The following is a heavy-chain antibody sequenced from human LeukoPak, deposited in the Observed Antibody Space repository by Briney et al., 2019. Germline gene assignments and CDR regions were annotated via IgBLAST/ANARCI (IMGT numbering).Heavy chain of an antibody. CDR1: GFTSSNYA. Sequence: PGGSLRLSCAASGFTSSNYAMSWVRQAPGKGLEWVSAITGSGGSTYYADSVKGRFTISRDNAKNTLYLQMNSLRAEDTAVYYCAKDGNSGCSGGSCYPSFLDYWGQGTLVTVSS. V-gene: IGHV3-23*01. CDR2: ITGSGGST. D-gene: IGHD2-15*01. CDR3: AKDGNSGCSGGSCYPSFLDY. J-gene: IGHJ4*02.